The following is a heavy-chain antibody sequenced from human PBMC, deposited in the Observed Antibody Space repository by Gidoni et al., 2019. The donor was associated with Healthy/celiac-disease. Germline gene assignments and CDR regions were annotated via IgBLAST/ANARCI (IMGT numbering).Heavy chain of an antibody. Sequence: QVQLVESGGGVVQPGRSLRLSCAASGFTFSSYAMHWVRQAPGKGLEWVAVISYDGSNKYYADSVKGRFTISRDNSKNTLYLQMNSLRAEDTAVYYCAREGYSSGWYGDYFDYWGQGTLVTVSS. CDR3: AREGYSSGWYGDYFDY. CDR1: GFTFSSYA. V-gene: IGHV3-30*04. D-gene: IGHD6-19*01. CDR2: ISYDGSNK. J-gene: IGHJ4*02.